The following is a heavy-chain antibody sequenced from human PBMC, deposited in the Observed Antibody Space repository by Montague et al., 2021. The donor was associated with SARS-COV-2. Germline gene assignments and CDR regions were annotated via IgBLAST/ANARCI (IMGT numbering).Heavy chain of an antibody. CDR2: ILHSGTA. V-gene: IGHV4-4*02. Sequence: SETLSLTRAVSGGSIKTYIWWSWVRQAPGKGLEWLGEILHSGTANYNPSLKSRVTISVDKSRNEFSLKLSSLTAADTAVYFCAKDVSLSVAALDSWGQGTLVTVSS. D-gene: IGHD6-19*01. J-gene: IGHJ4*02. CDR1: GGSIKTYIW. CDR3: AKDVSLSVAALDS.